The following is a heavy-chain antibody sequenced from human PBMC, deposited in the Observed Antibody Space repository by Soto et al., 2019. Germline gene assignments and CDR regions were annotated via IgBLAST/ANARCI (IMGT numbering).Heavy chain of an antibody. D-gene: IGHD1-1*01. CDR1: GGSITSYY. CDR2: IYYSGST. CDR3: ASVKNWNDFDY. Sequence: SETLSLTCTVSGGSITSYYWSWIRQPPGKGLEWIGYIYYSGSTNYNPSLKSRVTISVDTSNNQFSLKLSSVTAADTAVYYCASVKNWNDFDYWGQGTRVTV. J-gene: IGHJ4*02. V-gene: IGHV4-59*01.